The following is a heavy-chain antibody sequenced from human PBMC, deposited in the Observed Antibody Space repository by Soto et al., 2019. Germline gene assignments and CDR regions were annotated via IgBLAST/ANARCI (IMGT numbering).Heavy chain of an antibody. V-gene: IGHV4-61*08. D-gene: IGHD4-17*01. CDR1: GGSISSGGYY. CDR2: TYYSGST. Sequence: SETLSLTCTVSGGSISSGGYYWNWIRQHPGKGLEWIGYTYYSGSTNYNPSLKSRVTISVDTSKNQFSLKLSSVTAADTAVYYCARFPSKVTTLFDYWGQGTLVTVSS. CDR3: ARFPSKVTTLFDY. J-gene: IGHJ4*02.